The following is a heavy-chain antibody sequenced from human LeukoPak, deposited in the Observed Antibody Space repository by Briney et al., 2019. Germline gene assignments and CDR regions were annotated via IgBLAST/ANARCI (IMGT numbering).Heavy chain of an antibody. CDR1: RGSVSSSTYY. J-gene: IGHJ4*02. D-gene: IGHD2-8*01. CDR3: TAEKNGSPHY. Sequence: KPSETLSLTCTVSRGSVSSSTYYWSWVRQPPGKGLEWIASIYYTGSTYYNPSLKSRVTISLDMSKNEFFLTMTSVTAADTAVYFCTAEKNGSPHYWGQGTQATVSS. V-gene: IGHV4-39*07. CDR2: IYYTGST.